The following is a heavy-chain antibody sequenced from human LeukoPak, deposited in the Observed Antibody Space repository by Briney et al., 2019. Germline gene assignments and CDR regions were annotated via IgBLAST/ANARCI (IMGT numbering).Heavy chain of an antibody. CDR3: ARGAKDDILTGFDP. D-gene: IGHD3-9*01. CDR2: IGTAGDT. CDR1: GFTFSGFD. V-gene: IGHV3-13*01. Sequence: GGSLSFSGAASGFTFSGFDRERLAPGQGKEWEGGTAIGTAGDTYCPGSVKGRFTISRENAKNSLYLQMNSLRAGDTAVYYCARGAKDDILTGFDPWGQGTLVTVSS. J-gene: IGHJ5*02.